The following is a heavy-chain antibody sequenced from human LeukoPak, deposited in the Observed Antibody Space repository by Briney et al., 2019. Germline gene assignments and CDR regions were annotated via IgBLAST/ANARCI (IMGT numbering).Heavy chain of an antibody. Sequence: PSETLSLTCAVSGGSISSGGYSWSWIRQPPGKGLEWIGYIYYSGSTNYNPSLKSRVTISVDTSKNQFSLKLSPVTAADTAVYYCARGGWYYFYWGQGTLVTVSS. CDR2: IYYSGST. V-gene: IGHV4-61*08. J-gene: IGHJ4*02. CDR3: ARGGWYYFY. D-gene: IGHD6-19*01. CDR1: GGSISSGGYS.